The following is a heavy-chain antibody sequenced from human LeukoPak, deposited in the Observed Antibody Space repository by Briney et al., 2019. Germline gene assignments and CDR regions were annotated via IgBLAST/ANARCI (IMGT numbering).Heavy chain of an antibody. CDR1: GFSLSTSGMC. Sequence: SGPTLVNPTQTLTLTCTFSGFSLSTSGMCVSWIRQPPGKALEWLARIDWDDDKYYSTSLKTRLTISKDTSKNQVVLTMTNMDPVDTATYYCARIPLVSMVRGVTAFDYWGQGTLVTVSS. CDR3: ARIPLVSMVRGVTAFDY. J-gene: IGHJ4*02. CDR2: IDWDDDK. D-gene: IGHD3-10*01. V-gene: IGHV2-70*11.